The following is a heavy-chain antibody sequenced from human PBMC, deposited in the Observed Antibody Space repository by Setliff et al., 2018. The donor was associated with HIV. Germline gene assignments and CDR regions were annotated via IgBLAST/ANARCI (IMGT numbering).Heavy chain of an antibody. CDR3: AVRRYYDSTGYYDY. Sequence: PSETLSLTCTVSSGSISGDNWWSWVRQPPGKGLEWIGEIYHRGSTNYNPSPKSRVTISVDKSKNQFSLKLTSVTAADTAVYYCAVRRYYDSTGYYDYWGQGTLVTVPQ. CDR2: IYHRGST. J-gene: IGHJ4*02. CDR1: SGSISGDNW. V-gene: IGHV4-4*02. D-gene: IGHD3-22*01.